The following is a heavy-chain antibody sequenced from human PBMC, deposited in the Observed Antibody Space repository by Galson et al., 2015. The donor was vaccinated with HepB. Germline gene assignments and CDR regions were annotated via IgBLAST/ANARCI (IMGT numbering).Heavy chain of an antibody. CDR3: AREIPLGYSYGYPYYYYYGMDV. J-gene: IGHJ6*02. V-gene: IGHV1-46*01. Sequence: SVKVSCKASGYTFTSYYMHWVRQAPGQGLEWMGIINPSGGSTSYAQKFQGRVTMTRDTSTSTVYMELSSLRSEDTAVYYWAREIPLGYSYGYPYYYYYGMDVWGQGTTVTVSS. D-gene: IGHD5-18*01. CDR2: INPSGGST. CDR1: GYTFTSYY.